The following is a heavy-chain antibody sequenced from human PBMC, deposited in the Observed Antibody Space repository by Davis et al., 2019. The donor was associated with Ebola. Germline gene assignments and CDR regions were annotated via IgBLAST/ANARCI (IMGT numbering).Heavy chain of an antibody. CDR3: ARVNDFWSGYFDY. V-gene: IGHV3-21*04. D-gene: IGHD3-3*01. CDR1: GFTFSSYS. CDR2: ISSSSSYI. J-gene: IGHJ4*02. Sequence: GESLKISCAASGFTFSSYSMNWVRQAPGKGLEWVSSISSSSSYIYYADSVKGRFTISRDNAKNSLYLQMNSLRAEDTAVYYCARVNDFWSGYFDYWGQGTLVTVSS.